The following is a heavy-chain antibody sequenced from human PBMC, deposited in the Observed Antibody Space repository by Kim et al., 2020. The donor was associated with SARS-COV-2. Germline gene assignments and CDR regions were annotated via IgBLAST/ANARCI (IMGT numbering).Heavy chain of an antibody. V-gene: IGHV3-30*18. CDR2: ISYDGSNK. D-gene: IGHD6-13*01. Sequence: GGSLRLSCAASGFTFSSYGMHWVRQAPGKGLEWVAVISYDGSNKYYADSVKGRFTISRDNSKNTLYLQMNSLRAEDTAVYYCAKRAYSSSWNYGMDVWGQGTTVTVSS. CDR1: GFTFSSYG. CDR3: AKRAYSSSWNYGMDV. J-gene: IGHJ6*02.